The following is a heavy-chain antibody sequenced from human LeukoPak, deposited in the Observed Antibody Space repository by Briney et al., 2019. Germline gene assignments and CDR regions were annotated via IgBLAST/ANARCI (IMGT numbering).Heavy chain of an antibody. J-gene: IGHJ6*02. CDR2: IIPIFGIA. CDR3: ARGVCGGDCYLRDYYYYGMDV. D-gene: IGHD2-21*02. V-gene: IGHV1-69*04. Sequence: ASVKVSCKASGGTFSSYAISWVRQAPGQGLEWMGRIIPIFGIANYAQKFQGRVTITADKSTSTAYVELSSLRSEDTAVYYCARGVCGGDCYLRDYYYYGMDVWGQGTTVTVSS. CDR1: GGTFSSYA.